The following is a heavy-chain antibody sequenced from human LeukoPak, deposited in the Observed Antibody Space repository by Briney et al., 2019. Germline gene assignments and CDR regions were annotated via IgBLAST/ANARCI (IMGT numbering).Heavy chain of an antibody. D-gene: IGHD6-13*01. CDR3: ARIPYSSSSRGWFDP. CDR1: GYTFTGYY. V-gene: IGHV1-2*02. J-gene: IGHJ5*02. CDR2: INPNSGGT. Sequence: ASVKVSCKASGYTFTGYYMHWVRQAPGQGLEWRGWINPNSGGTNYAQKFQGRVTMTRDTSISTAYMELSRLRSDDTAVYYCARIPYSSSSRGWFDPWGQGTLVTVSS.